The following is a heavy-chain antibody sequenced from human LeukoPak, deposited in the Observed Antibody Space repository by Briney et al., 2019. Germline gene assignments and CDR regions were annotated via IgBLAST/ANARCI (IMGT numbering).Heavy chain of an antibody. CDR1: GFTFSIYA. Sequence: GGSLRLSCAASGFTFSIYAIHWVRQAPGKGLEWVSAISGSGGSTYYADSVKGRFTISRDNSKNTLYLQMNSLRAEDTAVYYCARTAYSDYSLGFWGQGTLVTVSS. D-gene: IGHD5-12*01. CDR3: ARTAYSDYSLGF. V-gene: IGHV3-23*01. CDR2: ISGSGGST. J-gene: IGHJ4*02.